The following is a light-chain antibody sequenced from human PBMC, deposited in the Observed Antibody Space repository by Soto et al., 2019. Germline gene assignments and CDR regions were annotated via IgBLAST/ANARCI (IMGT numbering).Light chain of an antibody. Sequence: IVLTQSPGTLSLSPGERATLSSRASQTITGRSLAWYQQKPGQAPRLLITSISTRATGIPDRFSGSGSGADFTLTITRLEPEDFAVYYCQQFQNSRTFGQGTKVDIK. J-gene: IGKJ1*01. CDR1: QTITGRS. CDR3: QQFQNSRT. V-gene: IGKV3-20*01. CDR2: SIS.